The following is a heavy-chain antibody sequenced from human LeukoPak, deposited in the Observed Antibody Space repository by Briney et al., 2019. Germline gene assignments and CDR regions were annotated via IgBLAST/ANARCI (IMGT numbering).Heavy chain of an antibody. CDR1: GGSLCGYS. D-gene: IGHD3-10*01. J-gene: IGHJ4*02. Sequence: PSETLSLTCAVYGGSLCGYSWSWLRQPPGKGLEWIGEINHSGSTNYNPSLKSRVTISVDTSKNQFSLKLSSVTAADTAVYYCAGLLMSMGSGSYSFDYWGQGTLVTVSS. CDR3: AGLLMSMGSGSYSFDY. CDR2: INHSGST. V-gene: IGHV4-34*01.